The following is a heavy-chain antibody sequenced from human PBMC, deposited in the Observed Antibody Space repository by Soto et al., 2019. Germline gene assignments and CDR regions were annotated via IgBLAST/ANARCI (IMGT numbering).Heavy chain of an antibody. J-gene: IGHJ4*02. CDR3: ARRMAFTTGWYFDY. Sequence: EVQLLESGGVLVQPGGSLRLSCAASGFTFSNHAMSWVRQAPGKGLEWVSGLSASGTNTYYADSVKGRFTISRDNSQNILYLQMNSLRAEDTALYYCARRMAFTTGWYFDYWGQGTLVTVYS. CDR1: GFTFSNHA. CDR2: LSASGTNT. D-gene: IGHD3-22*01. V-gene: IGHV3-23*01.